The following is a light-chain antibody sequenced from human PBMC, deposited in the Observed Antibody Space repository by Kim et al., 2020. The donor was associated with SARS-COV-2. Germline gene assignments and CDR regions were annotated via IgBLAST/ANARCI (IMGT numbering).Light chain of an antibody. CDR3: MQGTHWPFT. V-gene: IGKV2-30*01. CDR1: QSLVYSDGNTY. Sequence: PASISCMSSQSLVYSDGNTYLNWFHQRPGQSPRRLIYKVSNRDSGVPDRFSGSGSGTEFTLQISRVEAEDVGVYYCMQGTHWPFTFGPGTKVDI. J-gene: IGKJ3*01. CDR2: KVS.